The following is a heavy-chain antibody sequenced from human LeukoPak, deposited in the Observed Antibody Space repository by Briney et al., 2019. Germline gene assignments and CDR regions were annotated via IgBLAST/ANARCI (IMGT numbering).Heavy chain of an antibody. CDR3: ARDSDYDYYFDY. CDR2: ISSSSSDT. Sequence: PGGSLRLSCAASGFTFSDYYMSWMRQAPGKGLEWVSYISSSSSDTNYADSVKGRFTISRDNAKNSLYLQMNSLRAEDTAVYYCARDSDYDYYFDYWGQGTLVTVSS. D-gene: IGHD3-22*01. V-gene: IGHV3-11*06. CDR1: GFTFSDYY. J-gene: IGHJ4*02.